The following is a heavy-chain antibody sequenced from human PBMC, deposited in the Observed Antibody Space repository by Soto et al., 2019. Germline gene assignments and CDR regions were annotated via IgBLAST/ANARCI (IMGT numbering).Heavy chain of an antibody. CDR2: ISSRDSTV. CDR3: ARVGIVVVTAPPYYYSMDV. D-gene: IGHD2-21*02. Sequence: HPGGSLRLSCEASGFTFITYEMNWGRQAPGKGLEWVSYISSRDSTVYYADSVKGRFTISRDNAKNSLYLQMHSLRVEDTAVYYCARVGIVVVTAPPYYYSMDVWGQGTTVTVSS. J-gene: IGHJ6*02. V-gene: IGHV3-48*03. CDR1: GFTFITYE.